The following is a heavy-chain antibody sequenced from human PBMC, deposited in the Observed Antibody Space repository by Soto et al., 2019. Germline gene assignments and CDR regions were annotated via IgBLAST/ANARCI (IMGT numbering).Heavy chain of an antibody. CDR2: IYYSGST. CDR3: ASNSYRYTCYAY. Sequence: SETLSLTCTVSGGSISSGDYYWSWIRQPPGKGLEWIGYIYYSGSTYYNPSLKSRVTISVDTSKNQFSLKLSSVTAADTAVYYCASNSYRYTCYAYWGQGTLVTVSS. CDR1: GGSISSGDYY. D-gene: IGHD5-18*01. V-gene: IGHV4-30-4*01. J-gene: IGHJ4*02.